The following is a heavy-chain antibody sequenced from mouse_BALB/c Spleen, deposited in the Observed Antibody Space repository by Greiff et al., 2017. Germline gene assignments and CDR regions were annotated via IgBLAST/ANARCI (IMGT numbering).Heavy chain of an antibody. CDR2: ISNGGGST. D-gene: IGHD6-5*01. J-gene: IGHJ4*01. CDR1: GFTFSSYT. V-gene: IGHV5-12-2*01. CDR3: ARHLTYDYDAMDY. Sequence: EVQVVESGGGLVQPGGSLKLSCAASGFTFSSYTMSWVRQTPEKRLEWVAYISNGGGSTYYPDTVKGRFTISRDNAKNTLYLQMSSLKSEDTAMYYCARHLTYDYDAMDYWGQGTSVTVSS.